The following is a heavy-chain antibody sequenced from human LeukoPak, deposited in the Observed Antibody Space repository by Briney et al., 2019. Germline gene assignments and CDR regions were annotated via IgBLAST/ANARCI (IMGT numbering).Heavy chain of an antibody. V-gene: IGHV4-34*01. D-gene: IGHD6-19*01. CDR2: INHSGST. J-gene: IGHJ4*02. CDR1: GGSFSGYY. Sequence: SETLSLTCAVYGGSFSGYYWSWIRQPPGKGLEWIGEINHSGSTNYNPSLKSRVTISVDTSKMQFSLKLSSVTAADTAVYYCARGLIAVAGTLYFDYWGQGTLVTVSS. CDR3: ARGLIAVAGTLYFDY.